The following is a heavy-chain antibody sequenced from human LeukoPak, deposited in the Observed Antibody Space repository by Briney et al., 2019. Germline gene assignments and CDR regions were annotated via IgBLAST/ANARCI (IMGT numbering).Heavy chain of an antibody. Sequence: PSGTLSFTCAVSGGSISSSNWWSWVRQPPGKGLEWIGEIYHSGSTNYNPSLKSRVTISVDKSKNQFSLKLSSVTAADTAVYYCARTYYYGSGSPYNWFDPWGQGTLVTVSS. D-gene: IGHD3-10*01. CDR3: ARTYYYGSGSPYNWFDP. CDR2: IYHSGST. V-gene: IGHV4-4*02. CDR1: GGSISSSNW. J-gene: IGHJ5*02.